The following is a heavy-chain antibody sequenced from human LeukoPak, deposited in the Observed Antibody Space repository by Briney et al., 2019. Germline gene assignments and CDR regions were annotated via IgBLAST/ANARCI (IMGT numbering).Heavy chain of an antibody. V-gene: IGHV4-39*01. Sequence: PSETLSLTCTVSGGSISSSSYYWGWIRQPPGKGLEWIGSIYYSGSTYYNPSLKSRVTISVDTSKDQFSLKLSSVTAADTAVYYCARSERIVVVAALWFDPWGQGTLVTVSS. J-gene: IGHJ5*02. CDR1: GGSISSSSYY. D-gene: IGHD2-15*01. CDR2: IYYSGST. CDR3: ARSERIVVVAALWFDP.